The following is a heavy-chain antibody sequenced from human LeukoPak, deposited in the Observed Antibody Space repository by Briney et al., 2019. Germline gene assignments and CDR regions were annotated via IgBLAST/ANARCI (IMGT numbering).Heavy chain of an antibody. J-gene: IGHJ3*02. Sequence: PGRSLRLSCAASGFTFSSYVMHWVRQAPGKGLEWVAIISYDGSNEYYADSVKGRFTISRDNSKNTLYLQMNSLRAEDTAVYYCARDGSNPMVRGASADRDAFDIWGQGTMVTVSS. CDR2: ISYDGSNE. V-gene: IGHV3-30*04. D-gene: IGHD3-10*01. CDR3: ARDGSNPMVRGASADRDAFDI. CDR1: GFTFSSYV.